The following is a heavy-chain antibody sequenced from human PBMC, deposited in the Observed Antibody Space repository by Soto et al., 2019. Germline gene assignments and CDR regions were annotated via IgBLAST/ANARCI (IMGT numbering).Heavy chain of an antibody. Sequence: ASVKVSCKASGYTFTSYDINWVRQATGQGLEWMGWMNPNSGNTGYAQKFQGRVTMTRNTSISTAYMELSSLRSEDTAVYYCARAGLDIVVVPAAGMDVWGQGTTVTVSS. CDR3: ARAGLDIVVVPAAGMDV. CDR1: GYTFTSYD. D-gene: IGHD2-2*03. J-gene: IGHJ6*02. CDR2: MNPNSGNT. V-gene: IGHV1-8*01.